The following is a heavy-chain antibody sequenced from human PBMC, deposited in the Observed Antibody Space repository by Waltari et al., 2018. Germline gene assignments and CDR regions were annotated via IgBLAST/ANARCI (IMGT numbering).Heavy chain of an antibody. CDR3: ARGASTNYFDY. J-gene: IGHJ4*02. CDR1: GGSFSGYY. CDR2: INHSGST. Sequence: QVQLQQWGAGLLKPSETLFLTCAVYGGSFSGYYWSWIRQPPGKGLEWIGEINHSGSTNYNPSLKSRVTISVDTSKNQFSLKLSSVTAADTAVYYCARGASTNYFDYWGQGTLVTVSS. V-gene: IGHV4-34*01.